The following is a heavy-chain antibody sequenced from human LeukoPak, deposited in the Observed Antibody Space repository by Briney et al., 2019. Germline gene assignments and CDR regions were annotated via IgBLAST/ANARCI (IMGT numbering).Heavy chain of an antibody. CDR2: ISSSGSTI. D-gene: IGHD2-2*01. V-gene: IGHV3-11*04. J-gene: IGHJ6*03. Sequence: GGSLRLSCAASGFTFSDYYMSWIRQAPGEGLEWVSYISSSGSTIYYADSVKGRFTISRDNAKNSLYLQMNSLRAEDTAVYCCARFGPAATEFTQYYYYYMDVWGKGTTVTVSS. CDR3: ARFGPAATEFTQYYYYYMDV. CDR1: GFTFSDYY.